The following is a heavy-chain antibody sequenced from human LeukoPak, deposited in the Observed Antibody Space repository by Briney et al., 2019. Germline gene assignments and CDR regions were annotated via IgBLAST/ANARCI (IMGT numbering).Heavy chain of an antibody. V-gene: IGHV1-8*03. CDR3: ARMSPRYGSGGLPGSDY. Sequence: ASVKVSCKASGYTFTSYDINWVRQATGQGLEWMGWMNPNSGNTGYAQKFQGRVTITRNTSISTAYMELSSLRSEDTAVYYCARMSPRYGSGGLPGSDYWGQGTLVTVSS. CDR2: MNPNSGNT. D-gene: IGHD3-10*01. CDR1: GYTFTSYD. J-gene: IGHJ4*02.